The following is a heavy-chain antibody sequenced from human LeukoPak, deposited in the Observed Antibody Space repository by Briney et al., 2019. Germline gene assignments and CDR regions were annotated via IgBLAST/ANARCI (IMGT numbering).Heavy chain of an antibody. D-gene: IGHD3-22*01. Sequence: SCPTPVNPTQTLTLTCTFSGFSLSTSGVGVGWIRQPPAKALQWLALISWDDDKRYSPSLKSRLTITKDTSKNQVVLTTTNMDPVDTATYYCAHVDSSGYYLLFDYWGQGTLGTVSS. CDR3: AHVDSSGYYLLFDY. CDR2: ISWDDDK. J-gene: IGHJ4*02. V-gene: IGHV2-5*02. CDR1: GFSLSTSGVG.